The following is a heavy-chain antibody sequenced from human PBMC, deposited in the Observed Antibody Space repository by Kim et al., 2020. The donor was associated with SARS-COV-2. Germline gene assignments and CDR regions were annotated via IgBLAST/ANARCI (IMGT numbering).Heavy chain of an antibody. CDR3: AKSADPLLGVPALKPDY. CDR1: GFTFSSYG. Sequence: GGSLRLSCAASGFTFSSYGMHWVRQAPGKGLEWVAVISYDGSNKYYADSVKGRFTISRDNSKNTLYLQMNSLRAEDTAVYYCAKSADPLLGVPALKPDYWGQGTLVTVSS. D-gene: IGHD2-2*01. J-gene: IGHJ4*02. V-gene: IGHV3-30*18. CDR2: ISYDGSNK.